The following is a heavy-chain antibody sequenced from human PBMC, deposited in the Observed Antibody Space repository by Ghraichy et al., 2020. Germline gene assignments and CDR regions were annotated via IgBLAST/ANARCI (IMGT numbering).Heavy chain of an antibody. CDR3: ARPIAVSGHFFDF. J-gene: IGHJ4*02. Sequence: ASVKFSCTASGFMFSSYGLSWVRQAPGQGLEWMGWISANNGHTNYAEKFQHRVTMTTDMSTSTAYMELRSLRSDDTAVDYCARPIAVSGHFFDFWGQGTLVAVSS. D-gene: IGHD6-19*01. CDR2: ISANNGHT. CDR1: GFMFSSYG. V-gene: IGHV1-18*01.